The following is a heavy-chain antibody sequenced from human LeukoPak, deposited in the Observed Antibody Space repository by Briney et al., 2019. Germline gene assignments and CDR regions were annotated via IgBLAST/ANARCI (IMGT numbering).Heavy chain of an antibody. CDR2: IIPIFGTA. CDR3: ARGGGLMSPTYYDILTGYYLLEYYYYGMDV. D-gene: IGHD3-9*01. CDR1: GGTFSSYA. J-gene: IGHJ6*02. Sequence: ASVKVSCKASGGTFSSYAISRVRQAPGQGLEWMGGIIPIFGTANYAQKFQGRVTITADESTSTAYMELSSLRSEDTAVYYCARGGGLMSPTYYDILTGYYLLEYYYYGMDVWGQGTTVTVSS. V-gene: IGHV1-69*13.